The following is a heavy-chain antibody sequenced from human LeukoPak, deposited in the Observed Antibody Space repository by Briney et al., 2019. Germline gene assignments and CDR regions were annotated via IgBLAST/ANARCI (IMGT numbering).Heavy chain of an antibody. J-gene: IGHJ4*02. CDR1: GFTFDDYG. D-gene: IGHD3-10*01. CDR3: AKNYYGSGSYQTH. Sequence: GGSLRLSCAASGFTFDDYGMSWVRQAPGKGLEWVSGINWNGGSTYYADSVKGRFTISRDNSKNTLYLQMNSLRAEDTAVYYCAKNYYGSGSYQTHWGQGTLVTVSS. CDR2: INWNGGST. V-gene: IGHV3-23*01.